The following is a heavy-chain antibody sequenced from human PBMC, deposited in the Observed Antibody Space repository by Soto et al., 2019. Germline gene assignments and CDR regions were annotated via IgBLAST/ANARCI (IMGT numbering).Heavy chain of an antibody. D-gene: IGHD3-3*01. CDR1: GFTFSSYA. V-gene: IGHV3-30-3*01. Sequence: HPGGSLRLSCAASGFTFSSYAMHWVRQAPGKGLEWVAVISYDGSNKNHADTVKGRFTISRDNSKNTLYLQMNSLRAEDTAVYYSARGYDFWSGYYYPYGMDVWGQGTTVTVSS. CDR3: ARGYDFWSGYYYPYGMDV. J-gene: IGHJ6*02. CDR2: ISYDGSNK.